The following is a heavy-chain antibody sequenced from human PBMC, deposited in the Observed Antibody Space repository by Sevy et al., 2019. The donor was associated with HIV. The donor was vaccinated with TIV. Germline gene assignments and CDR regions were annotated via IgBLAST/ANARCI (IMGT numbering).Heavy chain of an antibody. D-gene: IGHD2-21*01. CDR2: VNFSGST. V-gene: IGHV4-39*01. Sequence: SETLSLTCSVSGASISSSTYYWGWIRQPPGKGLEWIGSVNFSGSTRYNPSLKSRVTISVDMSKNQSSLNLNSVTAGDTAMYYCARHLIGDLYFFDYWGQGTLVTVS. CDR1: GASISSSTYY. CDR3: ARHLIGDLYFFDY. J-gene: IGHJ4*02.